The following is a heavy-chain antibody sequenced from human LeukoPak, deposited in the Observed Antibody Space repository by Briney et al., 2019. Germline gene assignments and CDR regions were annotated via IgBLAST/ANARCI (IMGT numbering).Heavy chain of an antibody. J-gene: IGHJ6*02. Sequence: GGFLRLSCAASGFTVSSNYMSWVRQAPGKGLEWVSVIYSGGSTYYADSVKGRFTISRDNSKNTLYLQMNSLRAEDTAVYYCARDFEMATPGGGYYYYGMDVWGQGTTVTVSS. D-gene: IGHD5-24*01. CDR1: GFTVSSNY. V-gene: IGHV3-66*01. CDR3: ARDFEMATPGGGYYYYGMDV. CDR2: IYSGGST.